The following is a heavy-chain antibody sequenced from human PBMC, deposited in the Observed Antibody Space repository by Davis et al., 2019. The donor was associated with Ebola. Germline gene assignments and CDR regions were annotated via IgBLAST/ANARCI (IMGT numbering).Heavy chain of an antibody. D-gene: IGHD3-3*01. CDR2: IYYSGST. V-gene: IGHV4-59*01. Sequence: SETLSLTCTVSGGSISSYYWSWIRQPPGKGLEWIGYIYYSGSTNYNPSLKSRVTISVDTSKNQFSLKLSSVTAADTAVYYCARSLTPSLRFLEWSPWGLGTLVTVSS. CDR1: GGSISSYY. CDR3: ARSLTPSLRFLEWSP. J-gene: IGHJ5*02.